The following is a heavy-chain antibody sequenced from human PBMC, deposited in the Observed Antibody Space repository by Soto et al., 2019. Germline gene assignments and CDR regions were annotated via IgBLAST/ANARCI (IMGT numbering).Heavy chain of an antibody. V-gene: IGHV1-46*01. D-gene: IGHD6-13*01. CDR2: INPSGGST. CDR3: ARGGSSWYKDPNNGFDP. CDR1: GYTFTSYY. Sequence: ASVKVSCKASGYTFTSYYMHWVRQAPGQGLEWMGIINPSGGSTSYAQKFQGRVTMTRDTSTSTVYMELSSLRSEAPAVYYCARGGSSWYKDPNNGFDPWGQGTLVTVSS. J-gene: IGHJ5*02.